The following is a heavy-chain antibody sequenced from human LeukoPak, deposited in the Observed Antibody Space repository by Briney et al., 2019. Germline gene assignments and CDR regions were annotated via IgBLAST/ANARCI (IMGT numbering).Heavy chain of an antibody. CDR3: LTIVETTIDAFDI. V-gene: IGHV3-74*01. Sequence: GGSLRLSCAASGFTFRKYWLHWVRQAPGKGLVWVSRINPDDESTSYADSVKGRFTISRDNAKSTLYLQMNSLRAEDTAVYYCLTIVETTIDAFDIWGQGTKVSVSS. J-gene: IGHJ3*02. CDR1: GFTFRKYW. D-gene: IGHD4/OR15-4a*01. CDR2: INPDDEST.